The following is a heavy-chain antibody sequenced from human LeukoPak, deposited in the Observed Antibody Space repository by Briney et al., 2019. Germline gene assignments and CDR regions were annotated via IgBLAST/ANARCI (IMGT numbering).Heavy chain of an antibody. J-gene: IGHJ3*02. V-gene: IGHV3-23*01. CDR2: INYNGDYT. Sequence: GGSLRPSCAASGFTFSSYAMSWVRQAPGKRLEWVSTINYNGDYTYYADSVEGRFTISRDNSKSTLYLQMNSLRAEDTAVYYCAKEDTRRVVFYTFDIWGQGSMVTVSS. CDR1: GFTFSSYA. CDR3: AKEDTRRVVFYTFDI. D-gene: IGHD5-18*01.